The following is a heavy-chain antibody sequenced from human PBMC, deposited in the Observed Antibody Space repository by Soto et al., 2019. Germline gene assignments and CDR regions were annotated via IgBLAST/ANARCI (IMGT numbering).Heavy chain of an antibody. J-gene: IGHJ5*02. D-gene: IGHD2-8*01. V-gene: IGHV4-31*03. CDR1: GGSISSGGYY. Sequence: PSETLSLTCTVSGGSISSGGYYWSWIRQHPGKGLEWIGYIYYSGSTYYNPSLKSRVTISVDTSKNQFSLKLSSVTAADTAVYYCARLYCTNGVCSPNNWFDPWGQGTLVPVSS. CDR3: ARLYCTNGVCSPNNWFDP. CDR2: IYYSGST.